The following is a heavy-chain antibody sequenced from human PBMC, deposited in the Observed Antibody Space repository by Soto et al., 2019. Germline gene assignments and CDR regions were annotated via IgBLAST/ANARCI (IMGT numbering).Heavy chain of an antibody. J-gene: IGHJ4*02. CDR3: AAVGYDASSGSKMDYFDY. CDR2: IVVGSGNT. D-gene: IGHD3-22*01. V-gene: IGHV1-58*01. CDR1: GFTFTSSA. Sequence: SVKVSCKASGFTFTSSAVQWVRQARGQRLEWIGWIVVGSGNTNYAQKFQERVTITRDMSTSTAYMELSSLRSEDTAVYYCAAVGYDASSGSKMDYFDYWGQGTRVTVSS.